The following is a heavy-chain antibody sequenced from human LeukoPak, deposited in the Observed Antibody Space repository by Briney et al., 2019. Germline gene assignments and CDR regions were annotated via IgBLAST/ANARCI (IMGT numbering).Heavy chain of an antibody. V-gene: IGHV1-2*02. CDR2: INPDSGST. CDR1: GYTFTDYY. J-gene: IGHJ4*02. CDR3: ARDHRHTSDYQDFDY. Sequence: ASVKVSCKGSGYTFTDYYIHWVRQAPGQGLEWMGWINPDSGSTNYVRNFQGRVTMTRDPSINTAYMELNTLRSDDTALYFCARDHRHTSDYQDFDYWDQGTLVTVSS. D-gene: IGHD5-12*01.